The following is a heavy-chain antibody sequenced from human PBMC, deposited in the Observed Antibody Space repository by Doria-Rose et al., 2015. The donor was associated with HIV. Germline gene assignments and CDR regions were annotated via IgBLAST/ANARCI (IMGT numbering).Heavy chain of an antibody. D-gene: IGHD6-13*01. Sequence: YGPVLVKPTETLTLTCTVSGVSLSSPGMGVSWIRQPPGKALEWLANIISDDERSYKTSLKSRLTIPRGTSKSQVVLTMTDMDPVDTATYYCARIKSSRWYHKYYFGFWGQGTLVIVSA. CDR2: IISDDER. CDR3: ARIKSSRWYHKYYFGF. CDR1: GVSLSSPGMG. J-gene: IGHJ4*02. V-gene: IGHV2-26*01.